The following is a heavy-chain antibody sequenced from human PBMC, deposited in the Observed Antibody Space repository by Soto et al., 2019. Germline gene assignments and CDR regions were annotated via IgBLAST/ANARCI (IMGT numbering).Heavy chain of an antibody. J-gene: IGHJ6*02. CDR2: LTWGGSA. Sequence: EVQLLESGGGLIQPGGSLRLSCAGSGFTFSDYGMNWVRQAPGKGLEWVSGLTWGGSAYYAASVRGRFTISRDNSKSILYVEKNSLTVEDTAVYYCAKERTSSTYDGMDVWGQGTPVTVSS. CDR1: GFTFSDYG. V-gene: IGHV3-23*01. D-gene: IGHD6-6*01. CDR3: AKERTSSTYDGMDV.